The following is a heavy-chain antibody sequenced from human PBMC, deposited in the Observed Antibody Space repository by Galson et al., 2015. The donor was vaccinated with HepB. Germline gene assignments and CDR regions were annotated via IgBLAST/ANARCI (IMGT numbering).Heavy chain of an antibody. J-gene: IGHJ5*02. V-gene: IGHV3-74*01. CDR1: GFTFSTYW. CDR3: AGSVASNWFDP. CDR2: IKSGGSST. Sequence: SLRLSCAASGFTFSTYWMHWVRQAPGKGLVWVSRIKSGGSSTTYADSVKGRFTISRVNAKNTLYLQMNSLRAEDTAVYYCAGSVASNWFDPWGQGTLVTVSS.